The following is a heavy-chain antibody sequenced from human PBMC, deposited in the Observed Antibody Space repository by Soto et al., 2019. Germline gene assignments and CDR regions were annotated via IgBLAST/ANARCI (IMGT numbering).Heavy chain of an antibody. CDR2: ISYDGSNK. CDR3: AKVRYYGSDSYYFDY. CDR1: GFTFSSYG. V-gene: IGHV3-30*18. D-gene: IGHD3-10*01. J-gene: IGHJ4*02. Sequence: GESLKISCAASGFTFSSYGMHWVRQAPGKGLEWVAVISYDGSNKYYADSVKGRFTISRDNSKNTLYLQMNSLRAEDTAVYYCAKVRYYGSDSYYFDYWGQGTLVTVSS.